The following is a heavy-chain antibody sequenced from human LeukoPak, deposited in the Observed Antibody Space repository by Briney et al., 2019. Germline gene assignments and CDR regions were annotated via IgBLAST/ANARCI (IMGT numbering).Heavy chain of an antibody. V-gene: IGHV1-18*01. CDR1: GYTFTSYG. CDR3: ARDHYYDSSGGFDY. D-gene: IGHD3-22*01. Sequence: ASVKVSCKASGYTFTSYGISWVGQAPGQGREWMGWISAYNGNKNYEQKLQGTVTMTTDTSTSTAYMELRSLRSDDTAVYYCARDHYYDSSGGFDYWGQGTLVTVSS. CDR2: ISAYNGNK. J-gene: IGHJ4*02.